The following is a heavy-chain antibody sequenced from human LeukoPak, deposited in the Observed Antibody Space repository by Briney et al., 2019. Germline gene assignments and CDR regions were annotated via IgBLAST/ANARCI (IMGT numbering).Heavy chain of an antibody. CDR2: MNPNSGNT. V-gene: IGHV1-8*02. CDR3: ARGYSSGWSLNPYYYYYGMDV. D-gene: IGHD6-19*01. CDR1: GYIFTNYD. J-gene: IGHJ6*02. Sequence: ASVKVSCKASGYIFTNYDINWVRQATGQGLEWMGWMNPNSGNTGYAQKFQGRVTMTRNTSISTAYMELSSLRSEDTAVYYCARGYSSGWSLNPYYYYYGMDVWGQGTTVTVSS.